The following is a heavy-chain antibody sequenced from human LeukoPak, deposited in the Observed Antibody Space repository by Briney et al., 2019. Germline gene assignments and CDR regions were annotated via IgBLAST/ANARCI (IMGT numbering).Heavy chain of an antibody. V-gene: IGHV4-39*01. CDR3: ARHSSGWYNWFDP. CDR2: IYYSGST. CDR1: GGSISSYY. D-gene: IGHD6-19*01. J-gene: IGHJ5*02. Sequence: SETLSLTCTVSGGSISSYYWGWIRQPPGKGLEWIGSIYYSGSTYYNPSLKSRVTISVDTSKNQFSLKLSSVTAADTAVYYCARHSSGWYNWFDPWGQGTLVTVSS.